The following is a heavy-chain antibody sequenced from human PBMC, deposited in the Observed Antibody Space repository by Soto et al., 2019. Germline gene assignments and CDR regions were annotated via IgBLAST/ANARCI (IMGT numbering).Heavy chain of an antibody. D-gene: IGHD1-7*01. V-gene: IGHV4-61*01. Sequence: SETLSLTCTVPGGSVSSGSYYWSWIRQPPGKGLEWIGYIYYSGSTNYNPSLKSRVTISVDTSKNQFSLKLSSVTAADTAVYYCARGYRKSGTTEYYYYYYGMDVWGQGTTVTVSS. J-gene: IGHJ6*02. CDR2: IYYSGST. CDR1: GGSVSSGSYY. CDR3: ARGYRKSGTTEYYYYYYGMDV.